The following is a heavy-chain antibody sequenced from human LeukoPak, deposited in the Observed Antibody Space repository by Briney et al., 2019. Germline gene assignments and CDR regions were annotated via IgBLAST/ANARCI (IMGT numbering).Heavy chain of an antibody. D-gene: IGHD3-16*01. CDR3: AKRHYLGNAFDI. J-gene: IGHJ3*02. CDR2: ISSSSYI. CDR1: GFTFSSYS. Sequence: GGSVRLSCAASGFTFSSYSMNWVRQAPGKGLEWVSSISSSSYIYYADSVKGRFTISRDNSKNTLYLQMNSLRAEDTAVYYCAKRHYLGNAFDIWGQGTMVTVSS. V-gene: IGHV3-21*04.